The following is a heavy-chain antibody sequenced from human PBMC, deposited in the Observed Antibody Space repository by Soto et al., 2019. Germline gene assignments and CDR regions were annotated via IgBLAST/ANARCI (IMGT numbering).Heavy chain of an antibody. CDR1: GYTFTSYA. Sequence: ASVKVSCKASGYTFTSYAMHWVRQAPGQRLEWMGWINAGNGNTKYSQKFQGRVTITRDTSASTAYMELSSLRSEDTAVYYCARPYYYDSSGYYLWFDPWGQGTLVTVSS. J-gene: IGHJ5*02. CDR3: ARPYYYDSSGYYLWFDP. V-gene: IGHV1-3*01. CDR2: INAGNGNT. D-gene: IGHD3-22*01.